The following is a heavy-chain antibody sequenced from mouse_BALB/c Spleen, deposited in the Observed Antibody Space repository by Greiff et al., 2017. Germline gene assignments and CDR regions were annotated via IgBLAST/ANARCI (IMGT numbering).Heavy chain of an antibody. CDR3: ARRSLLRLRYFDD. CDR2: INPDSSTI. V-gene: IGHV4-1*02. Sequence: EVQGVESGGGLVQPGGSLKLSCAASGFDFSRYWMSWVRQAPGKGLEWIGEINPDSSTINYTPSLKDKFIISRDNAKNTLYLQMSKVRSEDTALYYCARRSLLRLRYFDDWGQGTTLTVSS. D-gene: IGHD1-2*01. CDR1: GFDFSRYW. J-gene: IGHJ2*01.